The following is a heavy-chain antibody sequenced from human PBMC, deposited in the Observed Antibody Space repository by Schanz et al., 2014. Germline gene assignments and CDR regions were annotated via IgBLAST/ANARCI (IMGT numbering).Heavy chain of an antibody. J-gene: IGHJ5*02. D-gene: IGHD2-2*01. Sequence: QVQLQESGPGLVKPSETLSLTCTVSGGSISSFYWSWIRQPAGKGLEWIGRIYTNGSTKYNPSLKSRVTMAGDTAKNQFSRKLSSVTAADTAVYYWARGGYCSRTSCYFKGGWFDPWGQGTLVTVSS. V-gene: IGHV4-4*07. CDR3: ARGGYCSRTSCYFKGGWFDP. CDR2: IYTNGST. CDR1: GGSISSFY.